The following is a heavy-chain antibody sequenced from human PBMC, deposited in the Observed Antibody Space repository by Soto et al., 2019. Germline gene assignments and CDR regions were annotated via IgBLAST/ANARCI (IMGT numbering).Heavy chain of an antibody. CDR3: ARGYSSSWRHFDY. Sequence: EVQLVESGGGLVQPGGSLRLSCAASGFTVSSNYMSWVRQAPGKGLEWVSVIYSGGSTYYADSVKGRFTISRHNSKNTLYLQMNSLRAEDTAVYYCARGYSSSWRHFDYWGQGTRVTVSS. V-gene: IGHV3-53*04. CDR2: IYSGGST. J-gene: IGHJ4*02. D-gene: IGHD6-13*01. CDR1: GFTVSSNY.